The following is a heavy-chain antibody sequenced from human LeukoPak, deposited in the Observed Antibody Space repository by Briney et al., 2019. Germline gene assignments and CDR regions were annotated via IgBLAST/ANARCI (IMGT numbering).Heavy chain of an antibody. V-gene: IGHV3-30*02. Sequence: GSLRLSFAASGFTFSSYGMHWVRQASGKGLGWVAFIRYDGSNKYYADSVKGRFTISRDKSKNTLYLQMSSLRAEDTAVYYCGKWIAAAGANYYYFMDVWGKGTTVTVSS. CDR3: GKWIAAAGANYYYFMDV. CDR1: GFTFSSYG. J-gene: IGHJ6*03. D-gene: IGHD6-13*01. CDR2: IRYDGSNK.